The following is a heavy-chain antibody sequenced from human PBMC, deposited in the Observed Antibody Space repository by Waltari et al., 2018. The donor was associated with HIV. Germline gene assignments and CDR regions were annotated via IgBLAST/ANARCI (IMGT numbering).Heavy chain of an antibody. J-gene: IGHJ6*03. D-gene: IGHD6-13*01. CDR1: GGAISRTNYY. Sequence: QLQLQESGPGLVKPSETLSLTCTVSGGAISRTNYYWGWIRQPPGRGLEWIGSLYPSGRTYYNPSLRSRVTISVDTSKNKFSLRLTSVTVADTAVFYCVRHPIAAAVPSGIYYYNMDVWGQGTTVTVSS. V-gene: IGHV4-39*01. CDR3: VRHPIAAAVPSGIYYYNMDV. CDR2: LYPSGRT.